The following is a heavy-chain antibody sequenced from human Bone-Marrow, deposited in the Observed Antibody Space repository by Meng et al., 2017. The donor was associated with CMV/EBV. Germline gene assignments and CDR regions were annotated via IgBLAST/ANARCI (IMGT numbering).Heavy chain of an antibody. V-gene: IGHV3-48*04. D-gene: IGHD6-6*01. CDR1: GFTFNTYS. Sequence: GGSLRLSCAASGFTFNTYSMTWVRQAPGEGLEWVSYISSSGTTIHYADSVKGRFTISRDNGKNSLYLQMNSLRVEDTALYYCARGMSIAAPRFFVYWGQGALVTVSS. CDR3: ARGMSIAAPRFFVY. J-gene: IGHJ4*02. CDR2: ISSSGTTI.